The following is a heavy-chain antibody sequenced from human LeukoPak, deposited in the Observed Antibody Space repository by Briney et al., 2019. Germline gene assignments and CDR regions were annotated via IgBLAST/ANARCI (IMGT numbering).Heavy chain of an antibody. CDR1: GYTLTELS. CDR3: ATDNIVVVPAAIRSWYFDL. CDR2: FDPEDGET. V-gene: IGHV1-24*01. D-gene: IGHD2-2*02. J-gene: IGHJ2*01. Sequence: ASVKVSCKVSGYTLTELSMHWVRQAPGKGLEWMGGFDPEDGETIYAQKFQGRVTMTEDTSTDTAYMELSILRSEDTAVYYCATDNIVVVPAAIRSWYFDLWGRGTLVTVSS.